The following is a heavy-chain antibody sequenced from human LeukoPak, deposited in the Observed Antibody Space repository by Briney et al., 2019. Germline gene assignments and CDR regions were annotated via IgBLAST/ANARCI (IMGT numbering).Heavy chain of an antibody. J-gene: IGHJ6*03. D-gene: IGHD1-14*01. CDR1: GGSISSDY. Sequence: SETLSLTCTVSGGSISSDYWSWIRQPPGKGLEWIGYIYTSGSTNYNPSLKSRVTISVDTSKNQFSQKLNSVTAADTAVYYCARHHYNGNRYHYYMDVWGKGTTVTVSS. CDR2: IYTSGST. CDR3: ARHHYNGNRYHYYMDV. V-gene: IGHV4-4*09.